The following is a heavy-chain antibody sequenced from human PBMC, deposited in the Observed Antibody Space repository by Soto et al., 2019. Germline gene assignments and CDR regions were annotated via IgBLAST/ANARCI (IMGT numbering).Heavy chain of an antibody. CDR1: GGSIRSGGYY. CDR2: IYYSGNT. CDR3: AREAHYHDSSGWEVGDAFDI. D-gene: IGHD3-22*01. J-gene: IGHJ3*02. V-gene: IGHV4-31*03. Sequence: TLSLTCTVSGGSIRSGGYYWSWVRQNPRRGLEWIGNIYYSGNTYYNPSLKSRLTISVDTSKNQFSLKLSSVTAADTAVYYCAREAHYHDSSGWEVGDAFDIWGQGTMVTVSS.